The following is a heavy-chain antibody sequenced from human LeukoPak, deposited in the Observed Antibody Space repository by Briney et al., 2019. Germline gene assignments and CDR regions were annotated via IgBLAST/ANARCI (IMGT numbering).Heavy chain of an antibody. V-gene: IGHV3-21*01. D-gene: IGHD6-19*01. CDR1: GFTFSSYS. CDR3: ARDRPAGIAVAGTGGEFDY. Sequence: GGSLRLSCAASGFTFSSYSMNWVRQAPGKGLEWVSSISSSSSYIYYADSVKGRFTISRDNAKNALYLQMNSLRAEDTAVYYCARDRPAGIAVAGTGGEFDYWGQGTLVTVSS. CDR2: ISSSSSYI. J-gene: IGHJ4*02.